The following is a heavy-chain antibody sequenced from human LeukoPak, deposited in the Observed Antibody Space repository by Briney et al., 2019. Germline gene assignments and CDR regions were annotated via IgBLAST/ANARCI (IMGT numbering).Heavy chain of an antibody. CDR3: AKEPNGYSYGYPYYFDY. V-gene: IGHV3-23*01. Sequence: GGSLRLSCAASGFTFSGYAMSWVRQAPGKGLEWVSAISGSGGSTYYADSVKGRFTISRDNSKNTLYLQMNSLRAEDTAVYYCAKEPNGYSYGYPYYFDYWGQGTLVTVSS. CDR2: ISGSGGST. CDR1: GFTFSGYA. J-gene: IGHJ4*02. D-gene: IGHD5-18*01.